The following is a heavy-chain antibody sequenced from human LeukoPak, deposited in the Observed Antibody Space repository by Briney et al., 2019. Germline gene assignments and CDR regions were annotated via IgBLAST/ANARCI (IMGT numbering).Heavy chain of an antibody. J-gene: IGHJ4*02. V-gene: IGHV4-59*08. D-gene: IGHD5-18*01. CDR3: ARSSYGLYYFDY. CDR1: GASISYNY. Sequence: SETLSLTCTASGASISYNYWNWIRQPPGKGLEWIGYIYYTGNTNYSPSLKSRVTVSVDTSKNQFSLKLSSVTAADTAVYYCARSSYGLYYFDYWSQGTLVTVSS. CDR2: IYYTGNT.